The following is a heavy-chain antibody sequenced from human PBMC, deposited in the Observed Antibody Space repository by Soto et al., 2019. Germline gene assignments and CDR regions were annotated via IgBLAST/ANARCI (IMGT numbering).Heavy chain of an antibody. Sequence: QVQLQESGPGLLRPSETLSLTCNVSGVSLVNFFWSWFRQTPGRGLEWPGDVSQVGASSYRTVGATTGNKPPLESRATISLVLPRNQFSLRLTSVTAADTAVYYCARDRGGITVSSVPLGEWFDPWGQGTLVTVSS. V-gene: IGHV4-59*01. CDR3: ARDRGGITVSSVPLGEWFDP. CDR2: VSQVGASSYRTVGATT. D-gene: IGHD6-19*01. J-gene: IGHJ5*02. CDR1: GVSLVNFF.